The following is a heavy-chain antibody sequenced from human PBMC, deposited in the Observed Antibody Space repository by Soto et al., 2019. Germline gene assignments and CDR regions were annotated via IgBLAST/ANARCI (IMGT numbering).Heavy chain of an antibody. CDR3: ARHIDCRGGSCYLYYYYGMDV. CDR1: GGSISSSSYY. V-gene: IGHV4-39*01. D-gene: IGHD2-15*01. CDR2: IYYSGRT. J-gene: IGHJ6*02. Sequence: QLQLQESGPGLVKPSETLPLTCTVSGGSISSSSYYWGWIRQPPGKGLEWIGSIYYSGRTYYNPSLKSRVTISVDTSNNQFSLKLSAVTAADTAVYYCARHIDCRGGSCYLYYYYGMDVWGQGTTVTVSS.